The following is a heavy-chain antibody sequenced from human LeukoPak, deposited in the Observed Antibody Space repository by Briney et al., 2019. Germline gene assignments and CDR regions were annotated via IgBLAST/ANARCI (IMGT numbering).Heavy chain of an antibody. CDR2: IKYSGST. D-gene: IGHD4-17*01. V-gene: IGHV4-34*01. CDR1: GGSFSGSY. Sequence: SETLSLTCVVYGGSFSGSYWSWNRQPPGKGLEWIGEIKYSGSTTYNPSLKSRVTISADTSKNQFSLKLSSVTAADTAVYYCARRPTGIDYWGQGTLVTVSS. CDR3: ARRPTGIDY. J-gene: IGHJ4*02.